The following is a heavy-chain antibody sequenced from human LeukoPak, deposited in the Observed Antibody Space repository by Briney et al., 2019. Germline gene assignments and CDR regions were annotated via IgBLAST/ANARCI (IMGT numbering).Heavy chain of an antibody. CDR1: GFSFTSNAVG. CDR3: ARRTGSTTYYFDY. Sequence: SGPTLLNPTQTLTLTCTFSGFSFTSNAVGVGWIRQPPGEALEWLALIFWSDVKRYSPSLKSRLTVTKDTSKNQVVLTMTDMDPLDTATYFCARRTGSTTYYFDYWGQGTLVTVSS. CDR2: IFWSDVK. J-gene: IGHJ4*02. D-gene: IGHD3/OR15-3a*01. V-gene: IGHV2-5*01.